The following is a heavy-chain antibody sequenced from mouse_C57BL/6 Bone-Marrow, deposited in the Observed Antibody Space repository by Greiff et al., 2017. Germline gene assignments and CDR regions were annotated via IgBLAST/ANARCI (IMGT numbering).Heavy chain of an antibody. V-gene: IGHV1-82*01. Sequence: VQLQQSGPELVKPGASVTLSCKASGYAFSSSWMNWVKHRPGTGLEWIGRISPGDGDTNYTGKFKGKATLTADKSSRTAYMQLSSLTSEDSAVYFCARYSNYLDYWGQGTTLTVSS. J-gene: IGHJ2*01. D-gene: IGHD2-5*01. CDR2: ISPGDGDT. CDR1: GYAFSSSW. CDR3: ARYSNYLDY.